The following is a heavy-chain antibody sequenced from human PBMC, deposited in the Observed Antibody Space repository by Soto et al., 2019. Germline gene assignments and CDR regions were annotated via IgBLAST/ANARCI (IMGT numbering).Heavy chain of an antibody. V-gene: IGHV3-23*01. CDR2: ISGSGSTT. J-gene: IGHJ4*02. CDR1: GFNVSSYA. D-gene: IGHD6-25*01. CDR3: AKFFAETGGSRGWPWSFHW. Sequence: EVQLLESGGSLVQPGGSLRLSCAASGFNVSSYAMSWVRQAPEKGLEWVSAISGSGSTTYYAGSVRGRFTISRDNSKNTLFLQMNSLRAEDTAIYYCAKFFAETGGSRGWPWSFHWWGQGTLVTVSS.